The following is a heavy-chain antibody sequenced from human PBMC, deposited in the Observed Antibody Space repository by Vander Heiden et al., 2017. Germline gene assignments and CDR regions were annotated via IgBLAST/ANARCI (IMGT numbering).Heavy chain of an antibody. V-gene: IGHV1-18*01. D-gene: IGHD1-26*01. Sequence: HVQLVRSGVEVKKPGASVKGSCKASGYTFNSYGIGWVRQAPGQGLEWVGWISTYSGNTIYAQKFQGRVSMTRDTSTSIVYMELRSLRSDDTAVYYCARDRIGTLAYFDPWGQGTLVTVSS. J-gene: IGHJ5*02. CDR1: GYTFNSYG. CDR3: ARDRIGTLAYFDP. CDR2: ISTYSGNT.